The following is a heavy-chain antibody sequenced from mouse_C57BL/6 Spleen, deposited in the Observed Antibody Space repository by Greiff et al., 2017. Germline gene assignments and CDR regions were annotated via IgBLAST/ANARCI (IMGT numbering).Heavy chain of an antibody. J-gene: IGHJ2*01. CDR3: ARGGLLSDY. CDR1: GYTFTSYW. D-gene: IGHD2-1*01. V-gene: IGHV1-55*01. Sequence: VQLQQSGAELVKPGASVKMSCKASGYTFTSYWITWVKQRPGQGLEWIGEIYPGSGSTNYNEKFKSKATMTVDTSSSTAYMQLSSLTSEDSAVYYGARGGLLSDYWGKGTTLTVSS. CDR2: IYPGSGST.